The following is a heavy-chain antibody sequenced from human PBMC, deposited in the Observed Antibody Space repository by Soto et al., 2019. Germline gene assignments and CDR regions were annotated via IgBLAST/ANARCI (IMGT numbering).Heavy chain of an antibody. D-gene: IGHD3-10*01. CDR2: VYYSGST. V-gene: IGHV4-59*08. CDR3: ARVRTTLDFYYYYMDV. Sequence: QVQLRESGPGLVKPSETLSLTCTVSGDSISDDYWTWIRQPPGKALEWIGYVYYSGSTSYNPSFKSRVPIAVDTSKTQFSLKLNSVTAADTAVYYCARVRTTLDFYYYYMDVWGIGTTVTVSS. J-gene: IGHJ6*03. CDR1: GDSISDDY.